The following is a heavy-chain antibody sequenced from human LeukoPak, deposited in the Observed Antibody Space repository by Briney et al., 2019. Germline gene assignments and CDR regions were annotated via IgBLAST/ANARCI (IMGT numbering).Heavy chain of an antibody. D-gene: IGHD3-16*01. V-gene: IGHV3-30*18. CDR1: GFTFSSYG. J-gene: IGHJ5*02. CDR3: AKDLFGAWWFDP. Sequence: GGSLRVSCAASGFTFSSYGMHWVRQAPGKGLEWVAVISYDGSNKYYADSVKGRFTTSRDNSKNTLYLQMNSLRAEDTAVYYCAKDLFGAWWFDPWGQGTLVTVSS. CDR2: ISYDGSNK.